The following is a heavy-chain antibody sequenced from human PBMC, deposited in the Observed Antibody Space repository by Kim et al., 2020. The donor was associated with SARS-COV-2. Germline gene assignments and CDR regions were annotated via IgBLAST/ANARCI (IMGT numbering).Heavy chain of an antibody. D-gene: IGHD3-3*01. CDR2: IYYSGST. J-gene: IGHJ4*02. Sequence: SETLSLTCNVSGGSISGSSYYWGWIRQPPGKGLEWIGSIYYSGSTYYNPSLNSRVTISIHTSENQFSLKLSSVTAADTALYFCASFGSTYYVDYWGQGTL. CDR3: ASFGSTYYVDY. V-gene: IGHV4-39*01. CDR1: GGSISGSSYY.